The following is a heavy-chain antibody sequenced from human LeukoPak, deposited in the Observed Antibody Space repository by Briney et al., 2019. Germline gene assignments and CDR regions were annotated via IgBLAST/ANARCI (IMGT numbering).Heavy chain of an antibody. V-gene: IGHV3-23*03. CDR1: RFTFSSYA. CDR3: AKDLQTFDY. Sequence: GGSLRLSCAASRFTFSSYAMSWVRQAPGKGLEWVSVIYSGGSTYYADSVKGRFTISRDNSKNTLYLQMNSLRAEDTAVYYCAKDLQTFDYWGQGTLVTVSS. J-gene: IGHJ4*02. D-gene: IGHD5-24*01. CDR2: IYSGGST.